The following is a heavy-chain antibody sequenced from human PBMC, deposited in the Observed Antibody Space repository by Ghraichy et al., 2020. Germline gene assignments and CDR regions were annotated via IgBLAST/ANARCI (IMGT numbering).Heavy chain of an antibody. CDR2: IHNSGNT. D-gene: IGHD4-17*01. V-gene: IGHV4-39*01. J-gene: IGHJ4*02. CDR3: ARLGLLGYGEAH. CDR1: GDSISSSNYY. Sequence: SETLSLTCSVSGDSISSSNYYWGWIRQSPGKGLEWIGNIHNSGNTYYNPSLKSRVTISVDASKNQFSLKLSSVTAADTAVYYCARLGLLGYGEAHWGQGTLVIVSS.